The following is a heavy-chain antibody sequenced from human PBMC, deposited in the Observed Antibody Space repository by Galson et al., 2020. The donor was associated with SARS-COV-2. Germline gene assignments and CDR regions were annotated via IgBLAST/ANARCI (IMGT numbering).Heavy chain of an antibody. J-gene: IGHJ5*02. CDR1: RDTRSNYA. V-gene: IGHV1-69*13. Sequence: SVKVSCQAVRDTRSNYAISWVRQAPGQGLAWMGGIISLFGTTDYAQKFQNRITITLDESTRTAYMELSGLTSEDTAEYYCARGGGYGDSWFAPWGQGTLVTVSS. CDR3: ARGGGYGDSWFAP. D-gene: IGHD5-12*01. CDR2: IISLFGTT.